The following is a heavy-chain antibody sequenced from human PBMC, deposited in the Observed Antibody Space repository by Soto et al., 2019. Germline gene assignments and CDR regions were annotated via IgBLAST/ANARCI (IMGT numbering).Heavy chain of an antibody. V-gene: IGHV3-30*03. CDR2: ISYDGSNK. J-gene: IGHJ4*02. Sequence: PGGSLRLSCAASGFTCSSYGMHWVRQAPGKGLEWVAVISYDGSNKYYADSVKGRFTISRDNSKNTLYLQMNSLRAEDTAVYYCAIYSSGWYPLDYWGQGTLVTVSS. CDR1: GFTCSSYG. D-gene: IGHD6-19*01. CDR3: AIYSSGWYPLDY.